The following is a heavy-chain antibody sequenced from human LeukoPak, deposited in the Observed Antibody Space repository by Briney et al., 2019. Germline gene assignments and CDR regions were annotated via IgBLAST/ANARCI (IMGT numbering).Heavy chain of an antibody. J-gene: IGHJ4*02. CDR3: ARPSAQWELLLPFDY. D-gene: IGHD1-26*01. V-gene: IGHV1-18*01. CDR2: ISAYNGNT. CDR1: GYTFTSYG. Sequence: ASVKVSCKASGYTFTSYGISWVRQAPGQGLEWMGWISAYNGNTNYAQKLQGRVTMTTDTSTSTAYMELRSLRSDDTAVYYCARPSAQWELLLPFDYWGQGTQVTVSS.